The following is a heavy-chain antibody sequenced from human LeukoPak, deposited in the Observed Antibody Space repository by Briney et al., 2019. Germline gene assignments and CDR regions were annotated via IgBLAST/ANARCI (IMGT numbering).Heavy chain of an antibody. CDR1: GGSISSGDYY. D-gene: IGHD3-22*01. CDR3: ARVRDSSGYYVDAFDI. J-gene: IGHJ3*02. Sequence: PSETLSLTCTVSGGSISSGDYYWSWIRQPPGKGLEWIGYIYYSGSTYYNPSLKSRVTISVDTSKNQFSLKLSSVTAADTAVYYCARVRDSSGYYVDAFDIWGQGTMVTVSS. V-gene: IGHV4-30-4*08. CDR2: IYYSGST.